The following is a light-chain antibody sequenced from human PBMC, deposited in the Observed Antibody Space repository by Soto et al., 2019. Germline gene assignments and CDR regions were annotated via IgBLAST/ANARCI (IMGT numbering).Light chain of an antibody. V-gene: IGKV3-15*01. CDR1: QTVSSN. CDR2: DVS. Sequence: EIVMTQSPSTLSVSPGERATLSCRASQTVSSNLAWYQQKPGQAPRLLIYDVSTRATGVPARFSGSGSGTEFTLSITSLQSEDFAVYYCQQYNNWRQTFGQGTKVDIK. CDR3: QQYNNWRQT. J-gene: IGKJ1*01.